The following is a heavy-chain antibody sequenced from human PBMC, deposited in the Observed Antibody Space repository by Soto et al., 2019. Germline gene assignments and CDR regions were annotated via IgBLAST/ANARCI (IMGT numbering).Heavy chain of an antibody. CDR2: IIPISDSA. CDR1: GGTFSSDT. Sequence: QVQLVQSGAEVKKPGSSVKVSCKASGGTFSSDTITWVRQAPGQGLEWMGGIIPISDSAHYAQNFQDRLTITADESTSTVDMELSSLSSEDTAVYYCATLVPAPIKLYPRLGWFDPWGQGTLGTVSS. D-gene: IGHD2-2*02. V-gene: IGHV1-69*01. J-gene: IGHJ5*02. CDR3: ATLVPAPIKLYPRLGWFDP.